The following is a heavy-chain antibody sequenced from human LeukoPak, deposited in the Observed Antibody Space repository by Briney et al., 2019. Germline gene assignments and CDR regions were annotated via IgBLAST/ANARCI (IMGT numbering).Heavy chain of an antibody. J-gene: IGHJ4*02. CDR1: GGSISSSSYY. V-gene: IGHV4-39*01. CDR3: ARRSHYYDSSGYSDY. D-gene: IGHD3-22*01. Sequence: TPSETLSLTYTVSGGSISSSSYYWGWIRQPPGKGLEWIGSIYYSGSTYYNPSLKSRVTISVDTSKNQFSLKLSSVTAADTAVYYCARRSHYYDSSGYSDYWGQGTLVTVSS. CDR2: IYYSGST.